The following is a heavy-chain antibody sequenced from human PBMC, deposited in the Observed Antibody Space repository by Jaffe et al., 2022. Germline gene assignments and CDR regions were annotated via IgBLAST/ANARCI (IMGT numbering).Heavy chain of an antibody. CDR2: ISSSSSTI. J-gene: IGHJ3*02. Sequence: EVQLVESGGGLVQPGGSLRLSCAASGFTFSSYSMNWVRQAPGKGLEWVSYISSSSSTIYYADSVKGRFTISRDNAKNSLYLQMNSLRAEDTAVYYCARDRPLFPNCSGGSCYWDFDAFDIWGQGTMVTVSS. V-gene: IGHV3-48*01. CDR1: GFTFSSYS. D-gene: IGHD2-15*01. CDR3: ARDRPLFPNCSGGSCYWDFDAFDI.